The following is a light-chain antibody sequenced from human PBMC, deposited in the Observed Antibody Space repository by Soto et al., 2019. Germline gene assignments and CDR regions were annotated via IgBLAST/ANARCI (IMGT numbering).Light chain of an antibody. CDR2: STS. CDR1: QSIDSY. J-gene: IGKJ2*01. Sequence: DIQMTQSPSSLSAYIGDRVTITCRASQSIDSYLNWYQQKPGKAPKLLIYSTSSLQSGVPSRFSGSGSGTDFTLTISSLQPEDFATYFCQQSYSTPWTFGQGTKLEI. V-gene: IGKV1-39*01. CDR3: QQSYSTPWT.